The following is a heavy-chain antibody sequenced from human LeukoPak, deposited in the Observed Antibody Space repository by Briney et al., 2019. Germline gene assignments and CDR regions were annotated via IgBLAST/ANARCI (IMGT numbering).Heavy chain of an antibody. Sequence: GGSLRLSCAASGFMYSGFDMSWVRQAPGKGLEWVSYISSGSSTMYYAESVKGRFTISRDNAKTSLFLQMNGLRDEDTAVYYCERERGFRGSYYYDHWGQGALVTVSS. CDR2: ISSGSSTM. D-gene: IGHD1-26*01. CDR3: ERERGFRGSYYYDH. V-gene: IGHV3-48*02. J-gene: IGHJ4*02. CDR1: GFMYSGFD.